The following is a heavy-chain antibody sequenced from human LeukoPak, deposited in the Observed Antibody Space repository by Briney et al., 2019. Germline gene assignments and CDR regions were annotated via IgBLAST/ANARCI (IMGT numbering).Heavy chain of an antibody. CDR1: GFTFDDYA. Sequence: PGGSLRLSCAASGFTFDDYAMHWVRQAPGKGLEWVSLISGDGGSTYYADSVKGRFTISRDNSENTLFLQMSSLRTEDTAVYYCAKDPLGFCTRATCRYLDSWGQGTLVTVSS. J-gene: IGHJ4*02. CDR3: AKDPLGFCTRATCRYLDS. D-gene: IGHD2-8*01. CDR2: ISGDGGST. V-gene: IGHV3-43*02.